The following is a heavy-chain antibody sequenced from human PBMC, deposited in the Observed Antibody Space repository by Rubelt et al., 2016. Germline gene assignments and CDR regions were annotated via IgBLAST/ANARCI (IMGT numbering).Heavy chain of an antibody. Sequence: PGRSLRLSCAASGFTLSSCAMHWVRQARGKGLEWVAVISYDGSNKYYADSVKGRFTISRDNSKNTLYLQMNSLRAEDTAVYYCAHSSSWYYFDYWGQGTLVTVSS. CDR3: AHSSSWYYFDY. CDR2: ISYDGSNK. J-gene: IGHJ4*02. CDR1: GFTLSSCA. V-gene: IGHV3-30*04. D-gene: IGHD6-13*01.